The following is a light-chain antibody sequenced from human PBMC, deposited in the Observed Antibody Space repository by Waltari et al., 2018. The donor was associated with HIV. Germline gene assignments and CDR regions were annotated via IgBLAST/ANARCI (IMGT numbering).Light chain of an antibody. CDR1: EAINRTY. J-gene: IGKJ1*01. CDR2: GAT. Sequence: EIVLTQSPGTLSSSPGERATLSCVTSEAINRTYLSWYQQKDCQATRLLIYGATNMAPGIPERFSGSGSGTEFNLTINRLETEDFVVYYCHQYGSSFWTFGQGTKVEVK. CDR3: HQYGSSFWT. V-gene: IGKV3-20*01.